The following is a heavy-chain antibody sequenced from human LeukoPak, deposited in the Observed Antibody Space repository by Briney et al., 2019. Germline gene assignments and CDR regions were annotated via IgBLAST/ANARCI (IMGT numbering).Heavy chain of an antibody. CDR1: GITVNSNY. CDR3: ASPLRHGTGYSIPFGC. J-gene: IGHJ4*02. V-gene: IGHV3-66*01. D-gene: IGHD4-11*01. Sequence: GGSLRLSCAASGITVNSNYMSWVRQSPGKGLEWVSVIYSGGTTYYSDSVKGRFTLSRDDSKNTLYLQMNSLRAEDTAVYYCASPLRHGTGYSIPFGCWGQGTLVTVPS. CDR2: IYSGGTT.